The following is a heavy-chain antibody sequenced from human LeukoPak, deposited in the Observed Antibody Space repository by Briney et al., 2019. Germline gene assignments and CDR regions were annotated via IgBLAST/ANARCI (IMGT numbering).Heavy chain of an antibody. V-gene: IGHV4-4*07. CDR2: IYVSGSI. D-gene: IGHD2-21*02. CDR1: GGSIRSYY. Sequence: SETLSLTCTVSGGSIRSYYWSWIGQPAGKGLEGIGRIYVSGSINYNPSLKVRATMSEDTSKNQLSLKLPSVTAADTAVYYCARVTDPRYNYFDPWGQATLVTVSS. J-gene: IGHJ5*02. CDR3: ARVTDPRYNYFDP.